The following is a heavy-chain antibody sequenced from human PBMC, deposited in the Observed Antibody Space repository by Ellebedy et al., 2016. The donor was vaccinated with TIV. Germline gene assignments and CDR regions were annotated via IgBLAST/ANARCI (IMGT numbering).Heavy chain of an antibody. D-gene: IGHD5-12*01. CDR2: INDDGSTT. CDR1: GFTFSTYW. CDR3: ARRNPSGYDPFLDS. V-gene: IGHV3-74*01. J-gene: IGHJ4*02. Sequence: GESLKISCAASGFTFSTYWMLWVRQAPGKGLVWISHINDDGSTTTYADSVEGRFTISRDNAKNTQVLQMNSLSAEDTAQYYCARRNPSGYDPFLDSWGQGTLVTVSS.